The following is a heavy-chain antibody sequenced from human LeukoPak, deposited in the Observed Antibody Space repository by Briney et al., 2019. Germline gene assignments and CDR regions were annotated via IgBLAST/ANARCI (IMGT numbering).Heavy chain of an antibody. CDR3: ARDGGYYYDSSAIY. V-gene: IGHV3-53*01. Sequence: PGGSLRLSCAASGFTFIIYAMTWVRQAPGKGLEWVSVIYSGGSTYYADSVKGRFTISRDNSKNTLYLQMNSLRAEDTAVYYCARDGGYYYDSSAIYWGQGTLVTVSS. J-gene: IGHJ4*02. D-gene: IGHD3-22*01. CDR2: IYSGGST. CDR1: GFTFIIYA.